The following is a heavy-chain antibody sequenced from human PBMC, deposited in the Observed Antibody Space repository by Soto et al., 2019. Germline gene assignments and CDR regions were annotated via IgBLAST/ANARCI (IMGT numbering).Heavy chain of an antibody. CDR2: ISSSSSYI. Sequence: PGGSLRLSCAASGFTFSSYSMNWVRQAPGKGLEWVSSISSSSSYIYYADSVKGRFTISRDNAKNSLYLQMNSLRAEDTAVYYCARAPWAQWLVRGVGVVDYWGQGTLVTVS. CDR3: ARAPWAQWLVRGVGVVDY. D-gene: IGHD6-19*01. CDR1: GFTFSSYS. V-gene: IGHV3-21*01. J-gene: IGHJ4*02.